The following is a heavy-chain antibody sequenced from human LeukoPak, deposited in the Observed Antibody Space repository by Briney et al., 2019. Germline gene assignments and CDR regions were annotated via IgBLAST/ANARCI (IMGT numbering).Heavy chain of an antibody. Sequence: GRSLRLSCAASGFTFSSYAMHWVRQAPGKGLEWVAVISYVGSNKYYADSVKGRFTISRDNSKNTLYLQMNSLRAEDTAVYYCAREYSGSSPYYFDYWGQGTLVTVSS. J-gene: IGHJ4*02. CDR1: GFTFSSYA. D-gene: IGHD1-26*01. CDR3: AREYSGSSPYYFDY. CDR2: ISYVGSNK. V-gene: IGHV3-30-3*01.